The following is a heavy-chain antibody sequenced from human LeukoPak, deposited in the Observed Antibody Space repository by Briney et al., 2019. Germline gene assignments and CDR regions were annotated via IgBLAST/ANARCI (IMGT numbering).Heavy chain of an antibody. D-gene: IGHD1-26*01. Sequence: GGSLRLSCAASGFTFSDYYMSWIRQAPGKGLEWVSYISSSGSTIYYADSVKGRFTISRDNAKNSLYLQMNSLRAEDTAVYYCAKVRGSYLWVNFDYWGQGTLVTVSS. V-gene: IGHV3-11*04. CDR2: ISSSGSTI. CDR1: GFTFSDYY. J-gene: IGHJ4*02. CDR3: AKVRGSYLWVNFDY.